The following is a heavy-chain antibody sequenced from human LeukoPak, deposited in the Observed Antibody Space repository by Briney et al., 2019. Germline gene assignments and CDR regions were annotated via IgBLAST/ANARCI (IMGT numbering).Heavy chain of an antibody. CDR2: VNDSGGT. CDR1: IDSFTNYY. Sequence: PSETLSLTCAVYIDSFTNYYWNWTRQTTGKGLEWIGEVNDSGGTNINPSLRSRVILSVDTSKNQFSLKLSSVTAADTAVYYCARLTPYCSSTSCYDYWGQGTLVTVSS. D-gene: IGHD2-2*01. V-gene: IGHV4-34*01. CDR3: ARLTPYCSSTSCYDY. J-gene: IGHJ4*02.